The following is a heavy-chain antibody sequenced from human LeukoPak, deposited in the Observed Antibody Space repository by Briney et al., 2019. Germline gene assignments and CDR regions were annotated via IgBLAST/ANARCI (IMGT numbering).Heavy chain of an antibody. J-gene: IGHJ2*01. CDR2: IYYSGST. D-gene: IGHD6-13*01. CDR1: GGCISSYY. Sequence: PSETLSLTCTVSGGCISSYYWSWIRQPPGKGLECIGYIYYSGSTNYNPSLKSRVTISVDTSKNQFSLKLSSVTAADTAVYYCARDSIAAAARYWYFDLWGRGTLVTVSS. CDR3: ARDSIAAAARYWYFDL. V-gene: IGHV4-59*01.